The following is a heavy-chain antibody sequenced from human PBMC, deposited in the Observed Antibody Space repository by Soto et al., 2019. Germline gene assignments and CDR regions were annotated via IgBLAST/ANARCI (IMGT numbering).Heavy chain of an antibody. CDR1: GGTFSSYA. Sequence: PPASVKVSCKASGGTFSSYAISWVRQAPGQGLEWMGGIIPIFGTANYAQKFQGRVTITADESTSTAYMELSSLRSEDTAVYYCASFLVGASHYYYYGMDVWGQGTTVTVSS. J-gene: IGHJ6*02. V-gene: IGHV1-69*13. CDR3: ASFLVGASHYYYYGMDV. D-gene: IGHD1-26*01. CDR2: IIPIFGTA.